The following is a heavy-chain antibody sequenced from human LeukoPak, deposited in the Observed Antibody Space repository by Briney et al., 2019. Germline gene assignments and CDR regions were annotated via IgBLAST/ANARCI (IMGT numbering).Heavy chain of an antibody. CDR2: IYHSGST. V-gene: IGHV4-30-2*01. CDR3: ARHKLAYCGGDCYPYAFDI. D-gene: IGHD2-21*02. Sequence: PSQTLSLTCDVSGGSISSGGYSWSWIRQPPGKGLEWIGYIYHSGSTYYNPSLKSRATISVDRSKNQFSLKLSSVTAADTAVYYCARHKLAYCGGDCYPYAFDIWGQGTMVTVSS. CDR1: GGSISSGGYS. J-gene: IGHJ3*02.